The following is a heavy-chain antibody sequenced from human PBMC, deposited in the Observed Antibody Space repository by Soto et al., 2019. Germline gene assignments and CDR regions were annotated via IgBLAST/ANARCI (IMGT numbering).Heavy chain of an antibody. V-gene: IGHV1-8*01. J-gene: IGHJ4*02. CDR3: ARGQGRHKDLVVVVAATDY. CDR1: GYTFPSYD. Sequence: ASVKVSCKASGYTFPSYDINWVRQATGQVLVWMGWMNPNSGNTGYAQKFQGRVTMTRNTSISTAYMELSSLRSEDTAVYYCARGQGRHKDLVVVVAATDYWGQGTLVTVSS. CDR2: MNPNSGNT. D-gene: IGHD2-15*01.